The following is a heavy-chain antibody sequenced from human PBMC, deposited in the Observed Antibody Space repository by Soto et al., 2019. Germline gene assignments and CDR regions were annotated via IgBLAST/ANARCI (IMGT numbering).Heavy chain of an antibody. V-gene: IGHV3-23*01. CDR1: GFTFSSYA. Sequence: LRLSCAASGFTFSSYAMIWVRHAPGKGLEWVSAISGSGGSTYYADSVKGRFTISRDNSKNTLYLQMNSLRAEDTAVYYCAKAARKGYYYGSGSYYTSVYYGMDVWGQGTTVTVSS. J-gene: IGHJ6*02. CDR2: ISGSGGST. D-gene: IGHD3-10*01. CDR3: AKAARKGYYYGSGSYYTSVYYGMDV.